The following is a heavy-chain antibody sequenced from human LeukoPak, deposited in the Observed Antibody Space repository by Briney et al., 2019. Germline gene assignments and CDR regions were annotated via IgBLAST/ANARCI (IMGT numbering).Heavy chain of an antibody. V-gene: IGHV1-2*04. CDR1: GYTFTGYY. CDR2: INPNSGGT. J-gene: IGHJ4*02. CDR3: AREDPYCGGDCYPDY. Sequence: GASVKVSCKASGYTFTGYYMHWVRQAPGQGLEWMGWINPNSGGTNYAQKFQGWVTMTRDTSISTAYMELSRLRSDDTAVYYCAREDPYCGGDCYPDYWGQGTLVTVSS. D-gene: IGHD2-21*02.